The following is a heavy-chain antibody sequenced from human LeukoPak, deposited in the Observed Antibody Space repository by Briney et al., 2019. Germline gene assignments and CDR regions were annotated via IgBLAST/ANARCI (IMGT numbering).Heavy chain of an antibody. J-gene: IGHJ4*02. V-gene: IGHV3-23*01. CDR3: ARDDAVGGGYLDS. CDR1: GFTFSNYA. Sequence: PGGSLRLYCTASGFTFSNYAMSWVRQAPGKGLEWVSRIDGGDERTHYADSLKGRFTTSRDNSKNTLWLQMTSLSADDTAVYYCARDDAVGGGYLDSWGQGTLVTVP. D-gene: IGHD6-19*01. CDR2: IDGGDERT.